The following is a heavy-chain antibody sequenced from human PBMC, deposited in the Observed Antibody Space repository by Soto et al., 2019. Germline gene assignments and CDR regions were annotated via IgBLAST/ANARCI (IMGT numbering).Heavy chain of an antibody. CDR2: IGTLSHT. CDR3: ARGRSFSYDSTPPPMFDP. Sequence: PVGSLRLSCAGSGFTFSTFDIHWVRQAPGKGLEWVSGIGTLSHTFYAASVQGRFTISRQNAKNSVYLQMNSLRAGDTAFYYCARGRSFSYDSTPPPMFDPWGQGTLVTVSS. CDR1: GFTFSTFD. V-gene: IGHV3-13*01. D-gene: IGHD3-10*01. J-gene: IGHJ5*02.